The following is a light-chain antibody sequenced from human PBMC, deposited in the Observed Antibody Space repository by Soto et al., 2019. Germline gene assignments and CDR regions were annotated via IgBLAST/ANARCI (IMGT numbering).Light chain of an antibody. J-gene: IGKJ4*01. CDR2: GAS. V-gene: IGKV3-20*01. Sequence: EIVLTQSPGTLSLSPGERATLSCRASQTVGSSFLAWFQHKPGQAPRLLIYGASTRATGIPDRFSGSGSGTDFTLTISRLEPEDFAVYYCQHHGDLIGFGGGTKVDIK. CDR3: QHHGDLIG. CDR1: QTVGSSF.